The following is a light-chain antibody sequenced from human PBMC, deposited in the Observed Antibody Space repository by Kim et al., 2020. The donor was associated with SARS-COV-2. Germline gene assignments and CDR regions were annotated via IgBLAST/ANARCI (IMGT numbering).Light chain of an antibody. CDR1: KLGDKY. J-gene: IGLJ1*01. CDR3: QAWDSSSYV. Sequence: GTPRQTARITCSGGKLGDKYACWLQQKPGPSPVLVIYQEKKRPPGDPERFSGSNSGKPATLTIRGTQAMDEADYYCQAWDSSSYVFGTGTKVTVL. CDR2: QEK. V-gene: IGLV3-1*01.